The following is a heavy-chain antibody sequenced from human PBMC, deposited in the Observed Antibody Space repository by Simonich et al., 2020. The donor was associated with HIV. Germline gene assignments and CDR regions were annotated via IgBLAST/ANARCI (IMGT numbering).Heavy chain of an antibody. CDR3: ARARGVVIAAPGGDFDW. D-gene: IGHD2-15*01. Sequence: QVRLQQWGAGLLKPSETLSLTCAVYGGSFSGYYWSWIRQPPGKGLEWIGEINHSGSTNYNLSLKSRVTISVDTSKNQFSLRLSSVTAADTAVYYCARARGVVIAAPGGDFDWWGQGTLVTVSS. V-gene: IGHV4-34*01. CDR2: INHSGST. CDR1: GGSFSGYY. J-gene: IGHJ4*02.